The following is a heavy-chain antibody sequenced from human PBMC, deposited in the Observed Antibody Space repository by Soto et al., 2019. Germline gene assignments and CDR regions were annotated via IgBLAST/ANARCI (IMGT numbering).Heavy chain of an antibody. Sequence: QVQLQESGPGLVKPSGTLSLTCAVSCGSISSSNWWSWVRQPPGKGLEWIGEIYHSGSTNYNPSLKSRVTISVDNSKTQLPLKLTSVTAADTAVSYGARGAVAGTRFDYWGQGTLVTVSS. CDR2: IYHSGST. CDR1: CGSISSSNW. CDR3: ARGAVAGTRFDY. D-gene: IGHD6-19*01. V-gene: IGHV4-4*02. J-gene: IGHJ4*02.